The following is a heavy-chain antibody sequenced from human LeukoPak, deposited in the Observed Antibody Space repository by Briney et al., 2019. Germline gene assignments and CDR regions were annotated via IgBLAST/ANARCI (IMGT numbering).Heavy chain of an antibody. CDR3: ARDSDNSGYYPPR. D-gene: IGHD3-22*01. CDR2: ISYDGSNK. J-gene: IGHJ4*02. Sequence: PGRSLRLSCAASGFTFSSYAMHWVRQAPGKGLEWVAVISYDGSNKYYADSVKGRFTISRDNSKNTLYLQMNSLRAEDTAVYYCARDSDNSGYYPPRWGQGTLVTVSS. V-gene: IGHV3-30-3*01. CDR1: GFTFSSYA.